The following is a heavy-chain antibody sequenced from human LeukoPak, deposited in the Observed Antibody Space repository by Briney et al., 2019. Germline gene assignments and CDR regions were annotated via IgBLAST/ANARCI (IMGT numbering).Heavy chain of an antibody. CDR2: TYYSGST. CDR3: ARGHGGNSYYYYYMDV. J-gene: IGHJ6*03. Sequence: SETLSLTCTVSGGSISSYYWSWIRQPPGKGLEWIGYTYYSGSTNYNPSLKSRVTISVDTSKNQFSLKLSSVTAADTAVYYCARGHGGNSYYYYYMDVWGKGTTVTISS. V-gene: IGHV4-59*01. D-gene: IGHD4-23*01. CDR1: GGSISSYY.